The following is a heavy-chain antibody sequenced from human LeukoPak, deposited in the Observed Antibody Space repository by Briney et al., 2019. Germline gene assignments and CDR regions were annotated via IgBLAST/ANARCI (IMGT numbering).Heavy chain of an antibody. CDR2: IYYSGST. CDR3: ARDREDSSGWFFNWFDP. CDR1: GGSISSSSYY. V-gene: IGHV4-39*07. J-gene: IGHJ5*02. Sequence: SETLSLTCTVSGGSISSSSYYWGWIRQPPGKGLEWIGSIYYSGSTYYNPSLKSRVTISVDTSKNQFSLKLSSVTAADTAVYYCARDREDSSGWFFNWFDPWGQGTLVTVSS. D-gene: IGHD6-19*01.